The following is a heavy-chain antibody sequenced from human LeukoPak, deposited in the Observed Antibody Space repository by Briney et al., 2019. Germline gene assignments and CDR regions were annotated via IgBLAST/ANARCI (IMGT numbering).Heavy chain of an antibody. J-gene: IGHJ4*02. V-gene: IGHV4-34*01. CDR3: ARAAGQKYGSRQGWRKSRLVGSYYFDY. CDR1: GGSFSGYY. CDR2: INFSGAT. D-gene: IGHD6-13*01. Sequence: SETLSLTCAVYGGSFSGYYWSWIRQPPGKGLEWIGIINFSGATYYNPSLQSRVSISVDTSTNQFSLKFRSLTVADTAIYYCARAAGQKYGSRQGWRKSRLVGSYYFDYCGQGTLITVSS.